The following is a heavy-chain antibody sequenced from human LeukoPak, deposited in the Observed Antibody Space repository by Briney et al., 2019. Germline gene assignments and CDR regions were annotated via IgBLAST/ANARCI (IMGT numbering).Heavy chain of an antibody. Sequence: GGSLRLSCAASGFTFSSYSMNWVRQAPGKGLEWVSSISSSSSYIYYADSVKGRFTISRDNAKNSLYLQMNSLRAEDTAVYHCARGVTMIGPEVWGQGTLVTVSS. D-gene: IGHD3-22*01. V-gene: IGHV3-21*01. CDR2: ISSSSSYI. CDR3: ARGVTMIGPEV. J-gene: IGHJ4*02. CDR1: GFTFSSYS.